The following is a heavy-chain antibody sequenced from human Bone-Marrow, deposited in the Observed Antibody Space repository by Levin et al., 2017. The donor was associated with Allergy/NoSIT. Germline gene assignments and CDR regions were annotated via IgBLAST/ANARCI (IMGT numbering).Heavy chain of an antibody. CDR2: IWYDGSNK. CDR1: GFTFSSYG. CDR3: ARKYCSSTSCYGHWYFDR. J-gene: IGHJ2*01. D-gene: IGHD2-2*01. Sequence: PGGSLRLSCAASGFTFSSYGMHWVRQAPGKGLEWVAVIWYDGSNKYYADSVKGRFTISRDNSKNTLYLQMNSLRAEDTAVYYCARKYCSSTSCYGHWYFDRWGRGTLVTVSS. V-gene: IGHV3-33*01.